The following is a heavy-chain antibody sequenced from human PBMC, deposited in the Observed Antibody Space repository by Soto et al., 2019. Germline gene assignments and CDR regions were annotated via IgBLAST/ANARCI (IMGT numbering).Heavy chain of an antibody. CDR3: ARDTEDFTSVFAF. J-gene: IGHJ4*02. CDR2: ISSTTNYI. Sequence: FFHVPGKGLEWVSSISSTTNYIYYGDSMKGRFTISRDNAKNSLYLEMNSLRAEDTAVYYCARDTEDFTSVFAFWRKGTLDTVTS. V-gene: IGHV3-21*06. D-gene: IGHD2-15*01.